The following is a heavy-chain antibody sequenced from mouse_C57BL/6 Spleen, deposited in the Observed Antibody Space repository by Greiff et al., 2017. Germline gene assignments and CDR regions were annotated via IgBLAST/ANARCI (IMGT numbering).Heavy chain of an antibody. D-gene: IGHD3-1*01. CDR3: TTSGGGYFDY. CDR2: IDPENGDT. V-gene: IGHV14-4*01. CDR1: GFNIKDDY. J-gene: IGHJ2*01. Sequence: EVQLQQSGAELVRPGASVKLSCTASGFNIKDDYMHWVKQRPEQGLEWIGWIDPENGDTEYASKFQGKATITADTSSNTAYLQLSSLTSEDTAVYYCTTSGGGYFDYGGQGTTLTVSS.